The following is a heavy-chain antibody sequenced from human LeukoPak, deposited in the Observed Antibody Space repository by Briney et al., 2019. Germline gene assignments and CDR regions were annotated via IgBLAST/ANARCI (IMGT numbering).Heavy chain of an antibody. D-gene: IGHD4-23*01. CDR2: ISSSSSSI. CDR3: ARVAAGYSVNYFDY. CDR1: GFIFSSYN. V-gene: IGHV3-48*02. Sequence: GGSLRLSCAASGFIFSSYNMNWVRQAPGKGLEWVSYISSSSSSIYYADSVKGRFTISRDNAKNSLYLQMNSLRDEDTAVYYCARVAAGYSVNYFDYWGQGTLVTVSS. J-gene: IGHJ4*02.